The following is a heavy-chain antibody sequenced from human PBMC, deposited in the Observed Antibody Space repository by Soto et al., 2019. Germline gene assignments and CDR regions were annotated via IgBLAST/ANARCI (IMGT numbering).Heavy chain of an antibody. V-gene: IGHV4-39*01. Sequence: PSETPSLTCTVSGGSISSSNYYWGWIRQPPGKGLEWIGSIYYSGSTYYNPSLESRVTISVDTSKNQFSLKLSSVSAADTAVFYCARARHYLMDVWGQGTTVTVSS. D-gene: IGHD3-10*01. J-gene: IGHJ6*02. CDR1: GGSISSSNYY. CDR3: ARARHYLMDV. CDR2: IYYSGST.